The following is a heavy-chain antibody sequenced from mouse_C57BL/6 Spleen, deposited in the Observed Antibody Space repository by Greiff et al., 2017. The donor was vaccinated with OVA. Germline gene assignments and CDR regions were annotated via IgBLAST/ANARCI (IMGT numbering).Heavy chain of an antibody. CDR2: IDPENGDT. J-gene: IGHJ2*01. Sequence: EVQLQQSGAELVRPGASVKLSCTASGFNIKDDYMHWVKQRPEQGLEWIGWIDPENGDTEYASKFQGKATITADTSSNTAYLQLSSLTSEDTAVYYCTTYSSGSDWGQGTTLTVSS. CDR3: TTYSSGSD. V-gene: IGHV14-4*01. D-gene: IGHD3-2*02. CDR1: GFNIKDDY.